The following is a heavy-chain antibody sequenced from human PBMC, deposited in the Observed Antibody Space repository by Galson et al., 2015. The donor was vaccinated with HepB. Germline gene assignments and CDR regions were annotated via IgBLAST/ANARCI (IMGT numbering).Heavy chain of an antibody. CDR3: ARGWYCSGGSCYYTY. CDR1: GFTFSSYS. V-gene: IGHV3-21*01. CDR2: ISSSSSYI. J-gene: IGHJ4*02. Sequence: SLRLSCAASGFTFSSYSMNWVRQAPGKGLEWVSSISSSSSYIYYADSVKGRFTISRDNAKNSLYLQMNSLRAEDTAVYYCARGWYCSGGSCYYTYWGQGTLVTVSS. D-gene: IGHD2-15*01.